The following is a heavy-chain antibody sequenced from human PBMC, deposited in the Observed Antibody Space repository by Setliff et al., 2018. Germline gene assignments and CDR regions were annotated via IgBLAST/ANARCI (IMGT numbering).Heavy chain of an antibody. CDR2: MYPSGST. V-gene: IGHV4-61*02. Sequence: SETLSLTCTVSGDSISSGNYYWSWIRQPAGKGLEWIGRMYPSGSTRYNPSLKSRVSISVDNSQNTLFLQMSSLRVEDTAVYYCVKDRSAVGADPANHFDYWGQGTLVTVSS. J-gene: IGHJ4*02. CDR3: VKDRSAVGADPANHFDY. D-gene: IGHD6-19*01. CDR1: GDSISSGNYY.